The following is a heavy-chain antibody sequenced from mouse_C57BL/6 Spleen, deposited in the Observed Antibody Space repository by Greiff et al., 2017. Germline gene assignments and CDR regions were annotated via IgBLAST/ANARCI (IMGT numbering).Heavy chain of an antibody. J-gene: IGHJ4*01. CDR3: TRVHYGSISYAMDY. Sequence: EVKLVESGEGLVKPGGSLKLSCAASGFTFSSYAMSWVRQTPGQRLEWVAYISSGGDYTYYADTVKGRFTISRDNARNTLYLHMSSLKSEDTAMYYCTRVHYGSISYAMDYWGQGTSVTVSS. V-gene: IGHV5-9-1*02. CDR1: GFTFSSYA. CDR2: ISSGGDYT. D-gene: IGHD1-1*01.